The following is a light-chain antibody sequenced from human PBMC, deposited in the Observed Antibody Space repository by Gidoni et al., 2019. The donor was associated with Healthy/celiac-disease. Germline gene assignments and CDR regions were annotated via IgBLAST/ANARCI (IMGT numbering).Light chain of an antibody. CDR1: QSVSSSY. Sequence: EIVLTQSPGTLSLSPGERATLSCRASQSVSSSYLAWYQQKPGQAPRLLIYGACSRATGVPDRFSGSGSGTDFTITISRLEPEDFAVYYCQQYGSSPETFGRGTKVEIK. V-gene: IGKV3-20*01. CDR3: QQYGSSPET. CDR2: GAC. J-gene: IGKJ4*02.